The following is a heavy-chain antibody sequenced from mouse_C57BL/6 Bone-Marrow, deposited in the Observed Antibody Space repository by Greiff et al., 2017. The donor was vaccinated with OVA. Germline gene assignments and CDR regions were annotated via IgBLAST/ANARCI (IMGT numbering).Heavy chain of an antibody. J-gene: IGHJ1*03. CDR1: GFTFSRYA. CDR3: ASQSKKFITTAPKYFDV. D-gene: IGHD1-1*01. Sequence: EVKLVESGGGLVKPGGSLKLSYAASGFTFSRYAMSWVRQTPEKRLEWVATISDGGSYTYYPDNVKGRFPISRDNAKNNLYLQMSHLKSEDTAMYYWASQSKKFITTAPKYFDVWGTGTTGTVSS. V-gene: IGHV5-4*03. CDR2: ISDGGSYT.